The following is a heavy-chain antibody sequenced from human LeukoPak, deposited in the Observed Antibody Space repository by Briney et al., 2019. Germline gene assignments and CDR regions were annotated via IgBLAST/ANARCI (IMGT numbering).Heavy chain of an antibody. CDR2: MNPNSGNT. Sequence: ASVTVSCKSSGYTFTSYDINWVRQATGQGLEWMGWMNPNSGNTGYAQKFQGRVTMTRNTTISTAYMELSSLRSEDTAVYYCARARRGVVATNYYYYYMDVWGKGSTVTVSS. V-gene: IGHV1-8*01. D-gene: IGHD2-21*02. CDR3: ARARRGVVATNYYYYYMDV. CDR1: GYTFTSYD. J-gene: IGHJ6*03.